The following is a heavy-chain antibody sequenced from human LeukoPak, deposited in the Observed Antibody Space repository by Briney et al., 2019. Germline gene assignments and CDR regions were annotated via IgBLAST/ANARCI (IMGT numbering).Heavy chain of an antibody. CDR1: GLNFDDYA. J-gene: IGHJ4*02. CDR3: VKERDYYFDY. Sequence: PGRSLRLSCAASGLNFDDYAMHWVRQTPEKGLEWVSGITWNSGTIAYADSVKGRFIISRDNAKNSLYLQMNSLRPEDTALYYCVKERDYYFDYWGQGTLVTVSS. V-gene: IGHV3-9*01. D-gene: IGHD2-21*02. CDR2: ITWNSGTI.